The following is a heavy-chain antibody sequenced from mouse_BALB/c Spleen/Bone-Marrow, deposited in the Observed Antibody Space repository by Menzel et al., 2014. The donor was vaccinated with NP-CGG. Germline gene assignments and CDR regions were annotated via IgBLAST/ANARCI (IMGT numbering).Heavy chain of an antibody. CDR3: ARFPMDY. CDR2: IRNKAYGYTT. Sequence: EVHLVESGGGLVQPGGSLRLSCTTSGFTFTDYYMSWVRQPPGKALEWLAFIRNKAYGYTTEYSASVRGRFTISRDNSQSTLYLQMNTLRAEDSATYYCARFPMDYWGQGTSVTVSS. V-gene: IGHV7-3*02. J-gene: IGHJ4*01. CDR1: GFTFTDYY.